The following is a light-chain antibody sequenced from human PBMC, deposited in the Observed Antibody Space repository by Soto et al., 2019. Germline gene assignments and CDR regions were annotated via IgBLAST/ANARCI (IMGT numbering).Light chain of an antibody. CDR2: AAS. V-gene: IGKV1-6*01. CDR3: QQCNNWPPIT. J-gene: IGKJ5*01. Sequence: IPLTQSPSSMAATVGDSMTVTCPASEAIRTALGWYQQKPGKVPKLLIYAASTLQSGVPSRFRGSGSGTDFTLTISSLQSEDSAVYYCQQCNNWPPITFGQGTRWRL. CDR1: EAIRTA.